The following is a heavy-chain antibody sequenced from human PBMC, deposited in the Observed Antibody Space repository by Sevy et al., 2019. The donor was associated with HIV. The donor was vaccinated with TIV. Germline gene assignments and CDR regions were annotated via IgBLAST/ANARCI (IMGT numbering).Heavy chain of an antibody. CDR2: ISSDGINH. J-gene: IGHJ4*02. D-gene: IGHD3-10*02. CDR3: TKESLRGTYIRGDFDH. CDR1: GFNFQTFG. V-gene: IGHV3-30*18. Sequence: GGSLRLSCSAFGFNFQTFGMHWVRQAPGKGPEWLPVISSDGINHNYAASVKGRFTIYRDNSKSLLFLQMNSLTPNDTAVYFCTKESLRGTYIRGDFDHWGQGTLVTVSS.